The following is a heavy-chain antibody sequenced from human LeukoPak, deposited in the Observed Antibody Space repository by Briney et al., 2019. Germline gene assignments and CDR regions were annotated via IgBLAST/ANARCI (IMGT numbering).Heavy chain of an antibody. D-gene: IGHD2-2*01. CDR2: IYYSGST. Sequence: PSETLSLTCTVSGGSISSYYWSWLRQPPGKGLEWIGYIYYSGSTNYNPSLKSRVTISVHTSKNQFSLKLSSVTAADTAVYYCASLTGYCSGTSCYDFDYWGQGTLVTVSS. J-gene: IGHJ4*02. CDR3: ASLTGYCSGTSCYDFDY. V-gene: IGHV4-59*01. CDR1: GGSISSYY.